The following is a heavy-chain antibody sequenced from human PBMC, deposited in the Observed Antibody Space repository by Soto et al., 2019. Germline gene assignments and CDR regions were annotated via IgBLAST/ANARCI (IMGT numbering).Heavy chain of an antibody. J-gene: IGHJ4*02. Sequence: EVQLLESGGGLVQPGGSLRLSCAASGFTFSSYAMSWVRQAPGKGLEWVSAISGSGGSTYYADSVKGRFTISRDNSKNTLYLQMNSLRAEDTAVYYCVKETPGRWLQPYYFDYWGQGTLVTVSS. D-gene: IGHD5-12*01. V-gene: IGHV3-23*01. CDR2: ISGSGGST. CDR1: GFTFSSYA. CDR3: VKETPGRWLQPYYFDY.